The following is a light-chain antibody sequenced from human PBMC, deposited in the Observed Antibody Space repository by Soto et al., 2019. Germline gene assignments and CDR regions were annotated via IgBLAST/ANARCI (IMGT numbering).Light chain of an antibody. CDR3: QQYYSYPWT. CDR2: AAS. J-gene: IGKJ1*01. Sequence: DIHMTQSPSSLSASLGDGVTTTWRASQSISSYLNWYQQKPGKAPKLLIYAASSLQSGVPSRFSGSGSGTDFTLTISCLQSEDFATYYCQQYYSYPWTFGQGTKVDIK. V-gene: IGKV1-39*01. CDR1: QSISSY.